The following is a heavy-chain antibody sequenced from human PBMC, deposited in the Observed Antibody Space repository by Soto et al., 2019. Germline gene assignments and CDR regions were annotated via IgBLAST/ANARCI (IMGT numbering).Heavy chain of an antibody. CDR2: ISGSGGST. V-gene: IGHV3-23*01. CDR3: ARRSSVADDYYYYYGMDV. CDR1: GFTFSTYA. Sequence: GGSLRLSCVVSGFTFSTYAMSWVRQAPGKGLEWVSAISGSGGSTYYADSVKGRFTISRDNSKNTLYLQMNSLRAEDTAVYYCARRSSVADDYYYYYGMDVWGQGTTVTVSS. J-gene: IGHJ6*02. D-gene: IGHD6-19*01.